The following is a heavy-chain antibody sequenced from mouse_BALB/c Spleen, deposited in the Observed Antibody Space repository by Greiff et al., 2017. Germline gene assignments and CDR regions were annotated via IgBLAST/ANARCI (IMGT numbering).Heavy chain of an antibody. D-gene: IGHD2-1*01. Sequence: EVHLVESGGGLVQPGGSRKLSCAASGFTFSSFGMHWVRQAPEKGLEWVAYISSGSSTIYYADTVKGRFTISRDNPKNTLFLQMTSLRSEDTAMYYCAREGDGNYMAYWGQGTLVTVSA. CDR3: AREGDGNYMAY. CDR1: GFTFSSFG. CDR2: ISSGSSTI. J-gene: IGHJ3*01. V-gene: IGHV5-17*02.